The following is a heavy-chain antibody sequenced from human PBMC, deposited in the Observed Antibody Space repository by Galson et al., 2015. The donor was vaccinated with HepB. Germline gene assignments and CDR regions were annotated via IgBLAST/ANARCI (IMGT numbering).Heavy chain of an antibody. CDR3: AREGGNSWSFGY. CDR2: TYYRSKWYH. J-gene: IGHJ4*02. CDR1: GDSVSSHSVA. Sequence: CAISGDSVSSHSVAWNWIRQSPSRGLEWLGRTYYRSKWYHDYAVSVKSRITINPDTSKNQFSLQLNSVTPEDTAVYYCAREGGNSWSFGYWGQGILVTVSS. V-gene: IGHV6-1*01. D-gene: IGHD6-13*01.